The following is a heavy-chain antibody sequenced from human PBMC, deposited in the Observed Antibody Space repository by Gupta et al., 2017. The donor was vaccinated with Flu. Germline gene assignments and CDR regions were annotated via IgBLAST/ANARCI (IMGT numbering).Heavy chain of an antibody. CDR1: YA. Sequence: YAYTSVRRDPGKGGEGWVCISTDGSTTYYADSVRGRFTISVDIPNNTVYLQMNSLSAEDTAMYYCARSLGWGSKNNNWLDSWGRGTPVTVSS. CDR2: ISTDGSTT. D-gene: IGHD3-16*01. J-gene: IGHJ5*01. CDR3: ARSLGWGSKNNNWLDS. V-gene: IGHV3-30-3*01.